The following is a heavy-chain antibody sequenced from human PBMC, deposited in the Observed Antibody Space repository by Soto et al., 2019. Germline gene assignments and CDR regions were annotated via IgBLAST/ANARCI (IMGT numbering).Heavy chain of an antibody. CDR2: ISYDGSNK. Sequence: GGSLRLSCAASGFTFSSYGMHWVRQAPGKGLEWVAVISYDGSNKYYADSVKGRFTISRDNSKNTLYLQMNSLRAEDTAVYYCAKAKLRPRGDYFDYWGQGTLVTVSS. V-gene: IGHV3-30*18. D-gene: IGHD3-10*01. CDR1: GFTFSSYG. CDR3: AKAKLRPRGDYFDY. J-gene: IGHJ4*02.